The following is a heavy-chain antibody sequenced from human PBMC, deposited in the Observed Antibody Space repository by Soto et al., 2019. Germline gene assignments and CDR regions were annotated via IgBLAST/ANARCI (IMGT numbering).Heavy chain of an antibody. CDR1: GGSFSGYY. V-gene: IGHV4-34*01. J-gene: IGHJ4*02. CDR3: ARVKGMIAADY. Sequence: QVQLQQWGAGLLKPSETLSLTCAVYGGSFSGYYWSWIRQPPGKGLEWIGEINHSGSTNYNPSLKSRVTISVDTSKNQFSLKLSSVTAADTAVYYCARVKGMIAADYWGQGTLVTVSS. CDR2: INHSGST. D-gene: IGHD2-21*01.